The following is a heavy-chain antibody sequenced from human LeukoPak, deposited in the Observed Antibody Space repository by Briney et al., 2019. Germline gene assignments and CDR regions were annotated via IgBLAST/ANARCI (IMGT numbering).Heavy chain of an antibody. CDR2: IKQAGSEN. J-gene: IGHJ4*02. V-gene: IGHV3-7*01. CDR1: GFIFSSYW. Sequence: GGSLRLSCAASGFIFSSYWMTWVRQAPGKGLEWVANIKQAGSENSYVDSVKGRFTISRDNAKNSLYLQMNSLRAEYTAVYYCARRYFDYWGQGTLVTVSS. CDR3: ARRYFDY.